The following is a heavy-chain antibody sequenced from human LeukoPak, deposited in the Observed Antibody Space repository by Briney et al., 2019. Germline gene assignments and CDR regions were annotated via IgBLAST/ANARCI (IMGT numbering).Heavy chain of an antibody. V-gene: IGHV3-23*01. J-gene: IGHJ4*01. CDR1: GFTFNRHV. Sequence: GGSLRLSCAVSGFTFNRHVMTWVRQAPGKGLEWVSAISGSGSTTYYADSVQGRFTISRDKSANMVYLQMSSLSAEDTALYYCARARGATREGFDYWGQGTLITVSS. D-gene: IGHD1-26*01. CDR3: ARARGATREGFDY. CDR2: ISGSGSTT.